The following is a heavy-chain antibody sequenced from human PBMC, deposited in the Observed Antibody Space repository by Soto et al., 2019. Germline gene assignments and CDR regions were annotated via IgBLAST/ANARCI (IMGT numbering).Heavy chain of an antibody. CDR2: TRNKANSYTT. CDR1: GFTFSDHY. CDR3: ARVSLSLNAFDI. V-gene: IGHV3-72*01. Sequence: EVQLVESGGGLVQPGGSLRLSCAASGFTFSDHYMDWVRQAPGKGLEWVGRTRNKANSYTTEYAASVKGRFTISRDDSKISLYLQMNSLKTEDTAVYYCARVSLSLNAFDIWGQGTMVTVSS. J-gene: IGHJ3*02. D-gene: IGHD2-8*01.